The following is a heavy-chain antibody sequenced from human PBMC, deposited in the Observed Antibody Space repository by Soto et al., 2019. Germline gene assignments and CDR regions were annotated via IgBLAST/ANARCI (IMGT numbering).Heavy chain of an antibody. D-gene: IGHD3-22*01. V-gene: IGHV3-30*18. CDR2: ISNDGTNQ. CDR1: GFTLSGFA. Sequence: GGSLRLSCDASGFTLSGFAMHWVRQAPGQGLEWVAVISNDGTNQYYSESVKGRFTISRDNSKNTLYLQMNNLRAEDTAVYYCAKAYYYDSSGYYDNYYAMDVWGQGTTVTVSS. CDR3: AKAYYYDSSGYYDNYYAMDV. J-gene: IGHJ6*02.